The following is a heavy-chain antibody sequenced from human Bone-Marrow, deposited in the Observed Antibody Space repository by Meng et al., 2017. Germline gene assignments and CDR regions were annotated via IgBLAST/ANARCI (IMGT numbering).Heavy chain of an antibody. V-gene: IGHV4-4*07. CDR2: IYTSGST. D-gene: IGHD6-19*01. Sequence: SETLSLTCTASGGSISSYYWSWIRQPAGKGLEWIGRIYTSGSTNYTPSLKSRVTMSVDTSKNQFTLKLSSVTAADTAVYYCARGGLAGTGYSSGWYSGRFRNWFDPWGQGTLVTVSS. CDR3: ARGGLAGTGYSSGWYSGRFRNWFDP. J-gene: IGHJ5*02. CDR1: GGSISSYY.